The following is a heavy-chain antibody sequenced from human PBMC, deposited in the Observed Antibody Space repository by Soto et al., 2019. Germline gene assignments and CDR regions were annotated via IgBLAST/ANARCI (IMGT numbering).Heavy chain of an antibody. J-gene: IGHJ6*03. Sequence: PSETLSLTCTVSGGSISSHYGSWIRQPPGKGLEWIGYIYYSGSTNYNPSLKSRVTISVDTSKNQFSLRLSSVTAADTAVYYCARGVARPFYYYYYSLDVWGKGTTVTVSS. CDR3: ARGVARPFYYYYYSLDV. CDR1: GGSISSHY. CDR2: IYYSGST. V-gene: IGHV4-59*08. D-gene: IGHD1-1*01.